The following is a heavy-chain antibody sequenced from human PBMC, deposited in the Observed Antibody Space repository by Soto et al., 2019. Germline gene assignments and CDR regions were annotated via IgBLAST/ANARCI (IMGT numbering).Heavy chain of an antibody. J-gene: IGHJ4*02. CDR1: GFTFSYYG. CDR3: AKDRGFNSGGYFDY. D-gene: IGHD1-1*01. CDR2: ISNDGSDK. Sequence: QVQLVESGGGVVQPGRSLRVSCVVSGFTFSYYGMHWVRQAPGKGLEWVALISNDGSDKYHADSVKGRFTISRDNSKDTVNLQMESLRVEDTAVYYCAKDRGFNSGGYFDYWGPGTLVIVSS. V-gene: IGHV3-30*18.